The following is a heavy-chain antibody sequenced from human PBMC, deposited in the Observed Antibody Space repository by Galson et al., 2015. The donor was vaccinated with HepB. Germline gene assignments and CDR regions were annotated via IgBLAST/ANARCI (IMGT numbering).Heavy chain of an antibody. J-gene: IGHJ6*02. Sequence: SLRLSCAASGFTFSTSTMNWVRQAPGKGPEWVSSMTWSGSYITYLESVRGRFTISRDNPKNSLYLQMNSLRAEDSAVYYCARLDGPVDVWGQGTTVTVSS. CDR3: ARLDGPVDV. D-gene: IGHD1-1*01. V-gene: IGHV3-21*01. CDR1: GFTFSTST. CDR2: MTWSGSYI.